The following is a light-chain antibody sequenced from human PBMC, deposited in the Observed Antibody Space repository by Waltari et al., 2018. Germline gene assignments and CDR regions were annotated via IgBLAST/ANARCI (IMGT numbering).Light chain of an antibody. CDR2: DAA. V-gene: IGKV3-11*02. Sequence: RAPRSVSGYLAWYQRRPGQAPRLLSYDAASRATGSPARFTGSGSERDFTVTISSLEPEDFAVYYCQQRSKWRLTFGGGTKVEIK. CDR3: QQRSKWRLT. CDR1: RSVSGY. J-gene: IGKJ4*01.